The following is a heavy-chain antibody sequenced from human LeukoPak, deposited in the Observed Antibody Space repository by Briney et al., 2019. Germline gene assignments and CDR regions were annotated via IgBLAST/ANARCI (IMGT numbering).Heavy chain of an antibody. CDR1: GFTVSSSY. CDR3: ARRGSYYDFWSGYTSAYYYYYMDV. J-gene: IGHJ6*03. V-gene: IGHV3-48*01. CDR2: ISSSSSTI. Sequence: GGSLRLSCAASGFTVSSSYVSWVRQAPGKGLDWISYISSSSSTIYYADSVKGRFTISRDNAKNSLYLQMSSLRAEDTAVYYCARRGSYYDFWSGYTSAYYYYYMDVWGKGTTVTVSS. D-gene: IGHD3-3*01.